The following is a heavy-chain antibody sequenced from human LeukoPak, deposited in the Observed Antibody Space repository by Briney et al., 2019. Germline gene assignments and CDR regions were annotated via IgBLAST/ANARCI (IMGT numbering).Heavy chain of an antibody. V-gene: IGHV4-39*01. Sequence: PSETLSLTCTVSGGSISSSSYYWGWIRQPPGKGLEWIGSIYYSGSTYYNPSLKSRVTISVDTSKNQFSLKPSSVTAADTAVYYCARRGAEWELPYFDYWGQGTLVTVSS. J-gene: IGHJ4*02. CDR1: GGSISSSSYY. CDR2: IYYSGST. D-gene: IGHD1-26*01. CDR3: ARRGAEWELPYFDY.